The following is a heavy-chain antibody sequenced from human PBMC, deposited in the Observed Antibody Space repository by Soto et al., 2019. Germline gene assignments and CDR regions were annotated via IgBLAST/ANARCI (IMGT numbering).Heavy chain of an antibody. CDR2: IYYSGST. CDR3: ERTTVTTYYYYGMDV. Sequence: TLSPTCPVSGASISSGGYYWSWIRQHPGKGLEWIGYIYYSGSTYYNPSLKSRVTISVDTSKNQFSLKLSSVTAADTAVYYCERTTVTTYYYYGMDVWGQGTKVTVSS. J-gene: IGHJ6*02. V-gene: IGHV4-31*03. D-gene: IGHD4-17*01. CDR1: GASISSGGYY.